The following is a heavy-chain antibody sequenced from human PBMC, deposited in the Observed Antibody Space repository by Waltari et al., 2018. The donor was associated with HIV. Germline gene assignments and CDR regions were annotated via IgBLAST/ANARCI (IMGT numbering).Heavy chain of an antibody. CDR1: GASFNDYF. J-gene: IGHJ4*02. CDR3: ARGLGSRPFFRAYEP. D-gene: IGHD3-16*01. CDR2: NDHRGET. Sequence: QVQLRQWGAGLLKPSETLSLTCAVYGASFNDYFWAWFRWSPEKGLEWIGENDHRGETNSNPSFKPRVVISVDMSKNQFSLRLKSATAADTAVYYCARGLGSRPFFRAYEPWGQGTLVTVSS. V-gene: IGHV4-34*01.